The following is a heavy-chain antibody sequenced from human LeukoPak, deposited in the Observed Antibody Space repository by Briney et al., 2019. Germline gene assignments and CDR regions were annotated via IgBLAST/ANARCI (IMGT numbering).Heavy chain of an antibody. Sequence: SETLSLTCTVSGGSISSYYWSWIRQPPGKGLVWIGYIYYSGSTNYNPSLKSRVTISVDTSKNQFSLKLSSVTAADTAVYYCARATMIGWNWFAPWGQGTLVTVSS. CDR2: IYYSGST. CDR3: ARATMIGWNWFAP. CDR1: GGSISSYY. D-gene: IGHD3-22*01. J-gene: IGHJ5*02. V-gene: IGHV4-59*01.